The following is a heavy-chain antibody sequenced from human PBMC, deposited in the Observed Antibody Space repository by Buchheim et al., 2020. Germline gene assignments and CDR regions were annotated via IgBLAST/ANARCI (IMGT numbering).Heavy chain of an antibody. J-gene: IGHJ6*02. V-gene: IGHV3-48*03. Sequence: EVQLVESGGGLVQPGGSLRLSCAASGFTFSSYEMNWVRQAPGKGLEWVSYISSSGSTIYYADSVKGRFTISRDNAKNSLYLQMNSLRAEDTAVYYCARDLYSSSWFLTYYGMDVWGQGTT. CDR1: GFTFSSYE. CDR2: ISSSGSTI. CDR3: ARDLYSSSWFLTYYGMDV. D-gene: IGHD6-13*01.